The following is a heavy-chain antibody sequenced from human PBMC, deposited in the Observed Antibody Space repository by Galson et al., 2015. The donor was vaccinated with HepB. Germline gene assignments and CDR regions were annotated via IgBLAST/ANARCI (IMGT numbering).Heavy chain of an antibody. V-gene: IGHV1-18*01. CDR1: GHTLTSFG. D-gene: IGHD1-7*01. CDR2: ISASNGNT. J-gene: IGHJ6*02. CDR3: ARDSRLELHLNNYYSYGMDV. Sequence: SVKVPCKASGHTLTSFGISWVRQAPGQGLEWMGWISASNGNTHYAQTFQGRVTLTTDTSTNSAYLELRTLRSDDTAVYYCARDSRLELHLNNYYSYGMDVWGQGTAVAVS.